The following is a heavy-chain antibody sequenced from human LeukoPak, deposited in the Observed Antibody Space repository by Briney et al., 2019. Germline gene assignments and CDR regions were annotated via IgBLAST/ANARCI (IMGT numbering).Heavy chain of an antibody. V-gene: IGHV4-39*01. CDR3: ARPAAPGTFYYYMDF. Sequence: PSETLSLTCTVSGGSISSSNYYWGWIRQPPRKGLEWIGTMYSSGSTYHNPSLKSRVTMSVDTSKNQFSLRLSSVTAADTAVYYCARPAAPGTFYYYMDFWGKGTTVTVSS. CDR1: GGSISSSNYY. D-gene: IGHD3-10*01. CDR2: MYSSGST. J-gene: IGHJ6*03.